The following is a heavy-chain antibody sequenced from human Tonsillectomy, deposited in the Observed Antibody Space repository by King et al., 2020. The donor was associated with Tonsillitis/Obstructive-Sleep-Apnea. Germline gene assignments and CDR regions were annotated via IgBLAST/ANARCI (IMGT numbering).Heavy chain of an antibody. D-gene: IGHD2-15*01. CDR1: GYSFTSYW. V-gene: IGHV5-51*01. CDR2: IYPGDSDT. J-gene: IGHJ3*02. Sequence: VQLVESGAEVKKPGESLKISCKGSGYSFTSYWIGWVRQMPGKGLEWMGIIYPGDSDTRYSPSFQGQVTISADKSISTAYLQWSSLKASETAMYYCARQGCSGGSCYSAAHMSFDIWVQGTMVTVSS. CDR3: ARQGCSGGSCYSAAHMSFDI.